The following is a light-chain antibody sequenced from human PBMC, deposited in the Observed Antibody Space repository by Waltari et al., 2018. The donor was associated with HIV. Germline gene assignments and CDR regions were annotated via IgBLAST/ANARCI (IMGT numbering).Light chain of an antibody. CDR2: WAS. CDR3: QQYSSVPPT. Sequence: DIVMTQSPDSLAVSLGERATINCKSSQSVIYSSNNKNYLAWYQQKPRQPPKLLIYWASTRESGVPDRFSGSGSGTDFTLTISSLQAEDVAVYFCQQYSSVPPTFGQGTKVEIK. CDR1: QSVIYSSNNKNY. J-gene: IGKJ1*01. V-gene: IGKV4-1*01.